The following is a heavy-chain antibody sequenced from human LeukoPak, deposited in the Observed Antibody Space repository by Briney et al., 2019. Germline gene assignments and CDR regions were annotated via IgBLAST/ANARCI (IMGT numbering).Heavy chain of an antibody. CDR2: ISDRGGST. V-gene: IGHV3-23*01. J-gene: IGHJ4*02. Sequence: GGSLRLSCVVSGITLSNYGMSWVRQAPGKGLEWVAGISDRGGSTNYADSVKGRFTIARDNPKNTLYLQMNSLRSEGTAVYFWAKRGVVIRAVLVVGFHKEAYYFDSWGQGALVTVSS. CDR1: GITLSNYG. CDR3: AKRGVVIRAVLVVGFHKEAYYFDS. D-gene: IGHD2-15*01.